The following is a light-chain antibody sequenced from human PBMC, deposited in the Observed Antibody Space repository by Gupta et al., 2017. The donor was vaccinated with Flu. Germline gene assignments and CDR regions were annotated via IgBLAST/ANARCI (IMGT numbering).Light chain of an antibody. Sequence: PSSLSASVGDRVTITCQASQGINNYLNWYQHRPGKAPKLLIYGASYLETGVPSRFSGGGSGTDFTFVISDLQPEDAATYFCQQDYSHPPTFGGGTNVQI. CDR2: GAS. V-gene: IGKV1-33*01. J-gene: IGKJ4*01. CDR3: QQDYSHPPT. CDR1: QGINNY.